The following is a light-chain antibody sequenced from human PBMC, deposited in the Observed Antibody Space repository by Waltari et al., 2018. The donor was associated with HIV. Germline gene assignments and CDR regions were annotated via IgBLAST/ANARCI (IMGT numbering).Light chain of an antibody. Sequence: DVQMTQSPPPMSASVGDSVAITCRASQGIGSDLAWYQQKPGKVPRLLIYGVSTLQSGVPARFSGSGSGTDFTLTITNLQTEDFSFYYCQRYDRAPYTFGPGTRLELK. V-gene: IGKV1-27*01. CDR1: QGIGSD. J-gene: IGKJ2*01. CDR3: QRYDRAPYT. CDR2: GVS.